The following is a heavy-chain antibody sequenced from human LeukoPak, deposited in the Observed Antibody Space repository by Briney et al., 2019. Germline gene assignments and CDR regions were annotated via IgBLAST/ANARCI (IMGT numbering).Heavy chain of an antibody. D-gene: IGHD3-3*01. CDR2: IYLSGST. J-gene: IGHJ6*03. Sequence: PSETLSLTCTVSLGSISSGSYCCGWVRPPPGKGREWSVCIYLSGSTYYNASPKSRVPIFVDTSKNQYSPKLSSVTTANTAVYYCARHVRWAFGVVIIPVFYMDVWGKGTTVTVSS. CDR1: LGSISSGSYC. V-gene: IGHV4-39*01. CDR3: ARHVRWAFGVVIIPVFYMDV.